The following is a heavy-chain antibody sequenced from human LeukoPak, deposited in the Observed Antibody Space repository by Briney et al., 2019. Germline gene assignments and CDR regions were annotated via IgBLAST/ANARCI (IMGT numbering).Heavy chain of an antibody. J-gene: IGHJ4*02. CDR2: INHSGST. D-gene: IGHD3-22*01. CDR3: ARHGSYDSSGYYAPHYYFDY. V-gene: IGHV4-34*01. Sequence: SETLSLTCAVYGGSFSGYYWSWIRQPPGKGLEWIGEINHSGSTNYNPSLKSRVAISVDTSKNQFSLKLSSVTAADTAVYYCARHGSYDSSGYYAPHYYFDYWGQGTLVTVSS. CDR1: GGSFSGYY.